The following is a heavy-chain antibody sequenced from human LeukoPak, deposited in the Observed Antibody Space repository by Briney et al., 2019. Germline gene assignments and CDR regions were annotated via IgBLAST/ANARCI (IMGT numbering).Heavy chain of an antibody. Sequence: ASVKVSCKASGYTFTSYGISWVRQAPGQGLEWMGWISAYNGNTNYAQKLQGRVTMTTDTSTSTAYMELRSLRSDDTAVYYCAREGGMYYDSSGYLALDYWGQGTLVTVSS. J-gene: IGHJ4*02. CDR3: AREGGMYYDSSGYLALDY. D-gene: IGHD3-22*01. CDR1: GYTFTSYG. CDR2: ISAYNGNT. V-gene: IGHV1-18*01.